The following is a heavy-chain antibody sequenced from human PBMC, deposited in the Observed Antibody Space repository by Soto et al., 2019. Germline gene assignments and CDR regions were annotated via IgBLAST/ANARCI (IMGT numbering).Heavy chain of an antibody. J-gene: IGHJ4*02. CDR2: INPSSGAT. CDR1: GYTFSAYY. V-gene: IGHV1-2*02. Sequence: PSVKVSCKASGYTFSAYYIHWVRQAPGQGLEWMGWINPSSGATNFAQKFQGRVTMTRDTSVSTAYMELTSLKSDDTAAYYCAAFHSATPYLFGHWGQGTLVTVSS. CDR3: AAFHSATPYLFGH. D-gene: IGHD1-26*01.